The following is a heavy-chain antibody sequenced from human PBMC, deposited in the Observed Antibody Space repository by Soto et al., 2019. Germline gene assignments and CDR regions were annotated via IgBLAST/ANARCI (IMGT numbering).Heavy chain of an antibody. Sequence: QITLKESGPTLVKPTQTLTLTCTFSGFSLSTSGVGVGWIRQPPGKALEWLALIYWDDDKRYSPSLKSRLTITKDTSKNQVVLTTTNMDPVDTAPYYCAHSLLGWYGSGILSNWFDPWGQGTLVTVSS. CDR2: IYWDDDK. CDR1: GFSLSTSGVG. V-gene: IGHV2-5*02. CDR3: AHSLLGWYGSGILSNWFDP. J-gene: IGHJ5*02. D-gene: IGHD3-10*01.